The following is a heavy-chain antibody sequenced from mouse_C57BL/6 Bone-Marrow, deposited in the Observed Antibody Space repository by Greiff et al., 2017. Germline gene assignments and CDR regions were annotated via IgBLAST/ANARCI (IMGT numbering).Heavy chain of an antibody. CDR3: ASYGRAWFAY. CDR2: IYPGDGDT. D-gene: IGHD1-1*01. Sequence: VQRVESGPELVKPGASVKISCKASGYAFSSSWMNWVKQRPGKGLEWIGRIYPGDGDTSYNGKFKGKATLTADKSSSTAYMQLSSLTSEDSAVYFCASYGRAWFAYWGQGTLVTVSA. V-gene: IGHV1-82*01. CDR1: GYAFSSSW. J-gene: IGHJ3*01.